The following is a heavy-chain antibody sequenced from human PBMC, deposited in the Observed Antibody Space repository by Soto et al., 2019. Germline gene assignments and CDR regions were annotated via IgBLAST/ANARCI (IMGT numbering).Heavy chain of an antibody. V-gene: IGHV5-10-1*01. CDR1: GYYFTSYW. CDR2: IDPSDSKT. Sequence: RGESLKISCKGSGYYFTSYWINWVRQMPGEGLEWMGRIDPSDSKTNYSPSFQGHVTISVDKSISTVYLQWRSLKASDSAMYYCANFDYWGQGTLVTVSS. J-gene: IGHJ4*02. CDR3: ANFDY.